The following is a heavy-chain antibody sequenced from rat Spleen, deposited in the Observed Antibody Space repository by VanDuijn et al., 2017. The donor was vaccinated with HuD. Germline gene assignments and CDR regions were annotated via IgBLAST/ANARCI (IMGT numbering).Heavy chain of an antibody. CDR2: IWTGGST. V-gene: IGHV2-30*01. CDR1: GFSLTSYN. CDR3: ARHLTTPFDY. D-gene: IGHD3-4*01. J-gene: IGHJ2*01. Sequence: QVQLKESGPGLVQPSQTLSLTCTVSGFSLTSYNVHWVRQPTGKGLEWMGIIWTGGSTDYNSALKSRLSISRDTSKSQVFLKMSSLEPEDTGTYYCARHLTTPFDYWGHGVMVTVSS.